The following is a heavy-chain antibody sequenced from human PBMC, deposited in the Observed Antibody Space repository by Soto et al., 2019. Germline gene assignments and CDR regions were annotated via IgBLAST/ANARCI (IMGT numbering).Heavy chain of an antibody. Sequence: QLQLQESGSGLVKPSQTLSLTCAVSGGSISSGGYSWSWIRQPPENGLEWIGYIYHSGSTYYNPSLKSRVTISVDRSKNQFSVKLSSVTAADTAVYYCAREGAAAGVGYFDYWGQGTLVTVSS. CDR3: AREGAAAGVGYFDY. CDR2: IYHSGST. V-gene: IGHV4-30-2*01. CDR1: GGSISSGGYS. D-gene: IGHD6-13*01. J-gene: IGHJ4*02.